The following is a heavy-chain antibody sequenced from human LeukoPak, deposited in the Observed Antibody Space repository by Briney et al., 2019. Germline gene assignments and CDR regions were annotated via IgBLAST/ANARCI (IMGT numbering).Heavy chain of an antibody. J-gene: IGHJ3*02. CDR2: IYHSGST. Sequence: PSETLSLTCTVSGYSISSGYYWGWIRQPPGKGLEWIGSIYHSGSTYYNPSLKSRVTISVDTSKNQFSLKLSSVTAADTAVYYCARFPDYYDSSEDAFDIWGQGTMVTVSS. CDR3: ARFPDYYDSSEDAFDI. D-gene: IGHD3-22*01. CDR1: GYSISSGYY. V-gene: IGHV4-38-2*02.